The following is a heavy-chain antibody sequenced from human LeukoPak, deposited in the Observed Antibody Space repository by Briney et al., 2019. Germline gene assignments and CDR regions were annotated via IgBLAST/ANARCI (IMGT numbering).Heavy chain of an antibody. CDR1: GGSISSYY. D-gene: IGHD3-3*01. V-gene: IGHV4-59*01. CDR3: ARLDTIFGVAKGFDY. CDR2: VYYSGNT. Sequence: KPSETLSLTCTVSGGSISSYYWNWIRQPPGKGLEWIGYVYYSGNTNYNPSLKSRVTISVDTSNHQFSLKLSSVTAADTAVYYCARLDTIFGVAKGFDYWGQGTLVTVSS. J-gene: IGHJ4*02.